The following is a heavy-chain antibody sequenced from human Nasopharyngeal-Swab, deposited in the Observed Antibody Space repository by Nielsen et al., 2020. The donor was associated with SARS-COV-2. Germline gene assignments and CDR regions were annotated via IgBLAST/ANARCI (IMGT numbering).Heavy chain of an antibody. CDR2: ISSGSSYT. D-gene: IGHD2-15*01. Sequence: GESLKISCAASGFTFSDYYMTWIRQAPGKGLDWVSYISSGSSYTNYADSVRGRFTISRDNAKNSLYLQMNSLRAEDTAIYYCARYSTHCSGGTCYNPLHYWGQGTLVTVSS. V-gene: IGHV3-11*06. J-gene: IGHJ4*02. CDR3: ARYSTHCSGGTCYNPLHY. CDR1: GFTFSDYY.